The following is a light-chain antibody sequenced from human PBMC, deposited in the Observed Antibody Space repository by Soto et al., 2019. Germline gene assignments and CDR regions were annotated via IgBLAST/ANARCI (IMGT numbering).Light chain of an antibody. CDR1: SGSIASNY. CDR3: QSYDSSIPVV. J-gene: IGLJ2*01. V-gene: IGLV6-57*03. Sequence: NFMLTQPHSVSESPGKTVTISCTRSSGSIASNYVQWYQQRPGSAPTTVIYEDNQRPSGVPDRFSGSIDSSSNSASLTISGLTTEDEADYYCQSYDSSIPVVFGGGTKVTVL. CDR2: EDN.